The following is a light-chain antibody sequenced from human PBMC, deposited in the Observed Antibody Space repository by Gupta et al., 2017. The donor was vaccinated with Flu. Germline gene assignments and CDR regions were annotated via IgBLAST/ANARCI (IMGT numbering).Light chain of an antibody. Sequence: PSTLVASGGDRVTITCRARQSVATWLAWYQQKPGKAPILLIYMASNLDSGVPSRFSGSGSGTKFTLTISSLQPDDFATYYCPHDNNPPWTFGQGTKVEI. CDR1: QSVATW. CDR3: PHDNNPPWT. J-gene: IGKJ1*01. V-gene: IGKV1-5*03. CDR2: MAS.